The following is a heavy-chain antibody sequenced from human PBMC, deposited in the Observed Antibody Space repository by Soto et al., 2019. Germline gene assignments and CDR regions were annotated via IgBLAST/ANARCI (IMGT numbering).Heavy chain of an antibody. J-gene: IGHJ5*02. CDR2: ISGSGGST. Sequence: EVQLLESGGGLVQPGGSLRLSCAASGFTFSSYAMSWVRQAPGKGLEWVSAISGSGGSTYYADSVKGRFTISRDNSKNTLYLQMNSLRAEDTAVYYCAKEEGYRYGYDYYNWFDPWGQGTLVTVSS. V-gene: IGHV3-23*01. CDR3: AKEEGYRYGYDYYNWFDP. D-gene: IGHD5-18*01. CDR1: GFTFSSYA.